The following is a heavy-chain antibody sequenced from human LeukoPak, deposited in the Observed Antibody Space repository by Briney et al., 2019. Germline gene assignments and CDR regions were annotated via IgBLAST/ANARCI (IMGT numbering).Heavy chain of an antibody. Sequence: ASVKVSCKASGYTXTNYYMHWVRQAPGQGLEWMGVINPSTGNTAYAQKFQGRVTMTRDTSTSTVYMELSSLTSGDTAVFYCSAGSSWSGYWGQGTLVTVSS. V-gene: IGHV1-46*03. CDR2: INPSTGNT. D-gene: IGHD6-13*01. J-gene: IGHJ4*02. CDR1: GYTXTNYY. CDR3: SAGSSWSGY.